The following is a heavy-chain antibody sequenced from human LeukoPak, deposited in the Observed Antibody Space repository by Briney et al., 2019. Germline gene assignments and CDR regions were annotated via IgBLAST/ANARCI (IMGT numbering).Heavy chain of an antibody. V-gene: IGHV4-61*01. CDR1: GGSFSSGSYY. Sequence: SETLSLTCTVSGGSFSSGSYYWSWIRQPPGMGLEWIGYIYYSGSTNYNPSLKSRVTISVDTSKNQFSLKLSSVTAADTAVYYCARENRGYCSGGSCQRWFDPWGQGTLVTVSS. CDR2: IYYSGST. CDR3: ARENRGYCSGGSCQRWFDP. D-gene: IGHD2-15*01. J-gene: IGHJ5*02.